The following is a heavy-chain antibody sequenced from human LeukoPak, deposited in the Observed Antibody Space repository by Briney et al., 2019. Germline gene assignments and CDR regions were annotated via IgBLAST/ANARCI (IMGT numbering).Heavy chain of an antibody. CDR1: GFALSSHW. J-gene: IGHJ6*02. CDR3: ARNNGMDV. CDR2: VNRDGSET. V-gene: IGHV3-7*03. Sequence: GGSLRLSCAASGFALSSHWMTWVRQVPGRGPEWVANVNRDGSETCYLDSVKGRFTISKDNAKNSLYLQMNSLRAEDTALYHCARNNGMDVWGQGTTVIVSS.